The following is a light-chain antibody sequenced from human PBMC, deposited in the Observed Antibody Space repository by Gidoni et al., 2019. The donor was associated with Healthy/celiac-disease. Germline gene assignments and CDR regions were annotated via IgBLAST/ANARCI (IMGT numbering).Light chain of an antibody. Sequence: DIQMTQSPSPLSASVGDRVTITCRASQSISSWLAWYQQKPGKAPKLLIYKASSFESGVPSRFSGSGSGTEFTLTISSLQPDDFATYYCQQYNSYSGTFGQGTKVEIK. CDR3: QQYNSYSGT. V-gene: IGKV1-5*03. CDR2: KAS. J-gene: IGKJ1*01. CDR1: QSISSW.